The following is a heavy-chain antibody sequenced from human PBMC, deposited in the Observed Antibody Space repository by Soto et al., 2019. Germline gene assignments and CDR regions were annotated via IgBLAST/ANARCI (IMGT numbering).Heavy chain of an antibody. V-gene: IGHV3-9*01. D-gene: IGHD2-15*01. CDR3: AKEYCSGGSCYEYYYYYMDV. J-gene: IGHJ6*03. Sequence: EVQLVESGGGLVQPGRSLRLSCAASGFTFDDYAMHWVRQAPGKGLEWVSGISWNSGSIGYADSVKGRFTISRDNAKNSLYLQMNSLRAEDTALYYCAKEYCSGGSCYEYYYYYMDVWGKGTTVTVSS. CDR2: ISWNSGSI. CDR1: GFTFDDYA.